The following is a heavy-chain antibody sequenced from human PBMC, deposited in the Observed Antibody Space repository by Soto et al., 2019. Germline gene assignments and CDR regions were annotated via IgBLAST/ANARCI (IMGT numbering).Heavy chain of an antibody. J-gene: IGHJ4*02. CDR3: ASRYGNYLL. Sequence: ESGGGVVQPGRSLRLSCAASGFTFSSFSMHWVRQAPGKGLEWVAVISYDGSNKYYADSVKGRFAVSRDNSKNTLFLQVNSLRAEDTAVYYCASRYGNYLLWGQGTLVTVSS. CDR1: GFTFSSFS. V-gene: IGHV3-30*09. CDR2: ISYDGSNK. D-gene: IGHD4-4*01.